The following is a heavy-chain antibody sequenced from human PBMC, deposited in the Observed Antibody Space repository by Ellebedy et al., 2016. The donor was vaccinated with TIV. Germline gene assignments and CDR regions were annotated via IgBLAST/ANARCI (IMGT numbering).Heavy chain of an antibody. CDR2: INSDGSAT. Sequence: GGSLRLSCAASGFTFSNYWMHWVRQAPGKGLAWVSRINSDGSATNHADSVKGRFTISRDNAKNTLYLQMNSLRDEDTAIYYCVRDPYSYGPWGQGTLVTVSS. CDR3: VRDPYSYGP. J-gene: IGHJ5*02. V-gene: IGHV3-74*01. D-gene: IGHD1-26*01. CDR1: GFTFSNYW.